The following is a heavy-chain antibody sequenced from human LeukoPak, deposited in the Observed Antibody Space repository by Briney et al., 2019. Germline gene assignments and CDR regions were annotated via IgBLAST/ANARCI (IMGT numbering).Heavy chain of an antibody. J-gene: IGHJ5*02. CDR2: INHSGST. D-gene: IGHD2-15*01. CDR1: GGSFSGYY. V-gene: IGHV4-34*01. Sequence: PSETLSLTCAVYGGSFSGYYWSWIRQPPGKGLEWIGEINHSGSTNYNPSLKSRVTISVDTSKNQFSLKLSSVTAADTAVYYCARDQGYCSGGSCYRVTNWFDPWGQGTLVTVSS. CDR3: ARDQGYCSGGSCYRVTNWFDP.